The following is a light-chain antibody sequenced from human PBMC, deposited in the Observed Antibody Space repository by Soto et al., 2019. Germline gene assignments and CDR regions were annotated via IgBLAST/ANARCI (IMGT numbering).Light chain of an antibody. CDR1: QSISTL. Sequence: DIQMTQSPSSLSASVGDRVTITCRASQSISTLLNWYQQKPGKGPILLIYGASSLQSGVPSRFSGSGSGTYFTLTITSLQPEDFATYYCQQSFRTTLLTFGGGTKVEIK. CDR3: QQSFRTTLLT. V-gene: IGKV1-39*01. CDR2: GAS. J-gene: IGKJ4*01.